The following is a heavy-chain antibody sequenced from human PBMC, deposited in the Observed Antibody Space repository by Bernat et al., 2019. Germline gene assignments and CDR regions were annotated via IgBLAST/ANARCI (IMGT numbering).Heavy chain of an antibody. J-gene: IGHJ5*02. CDR1: GYTFTSCT. CDR2: INAGNGNT. CDR3: AREGFMITFAGVKPFDP. Sequence: QVQLVQSGAEVKKPGASVKVSCKASGYTFTSCTIHWVRQAPGQGLEWMGWINAGNGNTKYSQRFQGRVTITRDISASAAYMELSSLRSEDTAVYYCAREGFMITFAGVKPFDPWGQGTLVTVSS. V-gene: IGHV1-3*01. D-gene: IGHD3-16*01.